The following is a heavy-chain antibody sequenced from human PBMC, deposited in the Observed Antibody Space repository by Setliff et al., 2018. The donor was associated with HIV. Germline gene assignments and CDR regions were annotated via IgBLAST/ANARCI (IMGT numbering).Heavy chain of an antibody. J-gene: IGHJ6*03. D-gene: IGHD2-15*01. CDR1: GYTFTNYY. CDR2: INPNSGGT. CDR3: AREVNGGNVDYCYAYYYMDV. Sequence: GASVKVSCKASGYTFTNYYVHWVRQAPGQGLEWMGWINPNSGGTNYAQKFQGRVTMTRDTSISTAYMELSGLRFDDSAVYFCAREVNGGNVDYCYAYYYMDVWGKGTTVTVSS. V-gene: IGHV1-2*02.